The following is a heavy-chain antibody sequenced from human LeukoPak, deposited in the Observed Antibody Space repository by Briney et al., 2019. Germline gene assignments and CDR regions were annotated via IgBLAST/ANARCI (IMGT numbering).Heavy chain of an antibody. J-gene: IGHJ4*02. CDR3: ARSSIFGVVPFFDY. Sequence: SVKVSCKASGYTFTSYGISWVRQAPGQGLEWMGGIIPIFGTANYAQKFQGRVTITTDESTSTAYMELSSLRSEDTAVYYCARSSIFGVVPFFDYWGQGTLVTVSS. CDR2: IIPIFGTA. D-gene: IGHD3-3*01. V-gene: IGHV1-69*05. CDR1: GYTFTSYG.